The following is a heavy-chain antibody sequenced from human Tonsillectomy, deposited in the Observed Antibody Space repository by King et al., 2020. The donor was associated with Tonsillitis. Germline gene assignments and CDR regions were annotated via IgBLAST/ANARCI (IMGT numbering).Heavy chain of an antibody. Sequence: QLVQSGAEVKKPGASVKVSCKASGYTFTGYYIHWVRQSPGQGLEWMGCIHPNSGGTNFAQRFQGRVNMTRDTSIRIAYMELSRLRSDDTAVYYCARDLGYSGYDGAFNIWGQGTMVTVSS. V-gene: IGHV1-2*02. CDR3: ARDLGYSGYDGAFNI. CDR1: GYTFTGYY. J-gene: IGHJ3*02. D-gene: IGHD5-12*01. CDR2: IHPNSGGT.